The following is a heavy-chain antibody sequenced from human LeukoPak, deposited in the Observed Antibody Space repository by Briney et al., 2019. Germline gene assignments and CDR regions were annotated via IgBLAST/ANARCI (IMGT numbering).Heavy chain of an antibody. V-gene: IGHV1-2*02. J-gene: IGHJ4*02. CDR3: ARYDFWSGYYDY. CDR1: GYTFTGYY. D-gene: IGHD3-3*01. Sequence: ASVKVSCKASGYTFTGYYMHWVRQAPGQGLEWMGWINPNSGGTNYAQKFQGRVTMTRDTSISTAYMELSRLRSDDTAVYYRARYDFWSGYYDYRGQGTLVTVSS. CDR2: INPNSGGT.